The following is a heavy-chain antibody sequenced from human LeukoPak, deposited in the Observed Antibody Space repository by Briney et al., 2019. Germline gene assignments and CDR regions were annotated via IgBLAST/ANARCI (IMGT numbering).Heavy chain of an antibody. D-gene: IGHD2-2*01. J-gene: IGHJ4*02. CDR3: ATDTEPGGIVVVPAAL. CDR1: GYTLNELP. Sequence: ASVKVSCKVSGYTLNELPMHWVRQAPGKGREWMGGFDPESGETIYPQKFQGRVTMTEDTSTDTAYMELSNLRSEDTAVYYCATDTEPGGIVVVPAALWGQGTLVTVSS. V-gene: IGHV1-24*01. CDR2: FDPESGET.